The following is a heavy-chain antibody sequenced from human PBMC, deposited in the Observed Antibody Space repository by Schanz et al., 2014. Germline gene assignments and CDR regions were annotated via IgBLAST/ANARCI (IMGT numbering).Heavy chain of an antibody. D-gene: IGHD3-10*01. CDR2: INPTGGST. CDR1: GYTFTTYY. V-gene: IGHV1-46*03. Sequence: QVQLVQSGAEVKKPGASVKVYCKASGYTFTTYYLHWVRQAPGQGLEWMGIINPTGGSTTYAEKFLGRVTMTSDTSTSTVYMELSRLRSEDMAVYYCVRAPHYGSGRHLDSWGQGTLVTVSS. CDR3: VRAPHYGSGRHLDS. J-gene: IGHJ4*02.